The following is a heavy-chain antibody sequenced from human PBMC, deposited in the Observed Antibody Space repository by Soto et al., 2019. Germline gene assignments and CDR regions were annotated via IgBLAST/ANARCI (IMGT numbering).Heavy chain of an antibody. Sequence: QVQLQESGPGLVKPSGTLSLTCAVSGGSISSSNWWSWVRQPPGKGLEWIGEIYHSGSTNYNPSLKSRVTISVDKSKNQFSLKLSSVTAADTAVYYCASLVLRYFDWLSTNWFDPWGQGTLLTVSS. CDR1: GGSISSSNW. J-gene: IGHJ5*02. CDR2: IYHSGST. CDR3: ASLVLRYFDWLSTNWFDP. D-gene: IGHD3-9*01. V-gene: IGHV4-4*02.